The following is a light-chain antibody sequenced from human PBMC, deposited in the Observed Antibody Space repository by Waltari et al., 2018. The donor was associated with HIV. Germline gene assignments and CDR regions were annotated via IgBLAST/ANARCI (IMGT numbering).Light chain of an antibody. V-gene: IGLV2-14*01. CDR1: SSDVGGYNY. CDR3: SSYTSSSTLWGV. Sequence: QSALTQPASVSGSPGQSITISCTGTSSDVGGYNYVSWYQQHPGKAPKLMIYDVSNRRSGFSNRCSGSKSGNTASRTISGLQAEDEADYYCSSYTSSSTLWGVFETGTKVTVL. CDR2: DVS. J-gene: IGLJ1*01.